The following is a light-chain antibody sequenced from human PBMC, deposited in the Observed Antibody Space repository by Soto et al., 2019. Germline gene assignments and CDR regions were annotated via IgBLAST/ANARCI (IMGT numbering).Light chain of an antibody. CDR3: GSYRISTAV. CDR2: DVT. V-gene: IGLV2-18*02. CDR1: STDFVSYNR. J-gene: IGLJ1*01. Sequence: QSVLTQPPSVSGSPGQSVTISCTGTSTDFVSYNRVSWYQQPPGTAPKLIIYDVTNRPSGVSNPFSGSKSGNTASLTISGLQAEDEADYYCGSYRISTAVFGTGTKVTVL.